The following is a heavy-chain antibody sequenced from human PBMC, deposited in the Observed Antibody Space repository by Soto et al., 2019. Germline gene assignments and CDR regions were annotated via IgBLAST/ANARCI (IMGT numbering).Heavy chain of an antibody. CDR3: AKDNVAYSTGPLCDY. CDR1: GFTFSSYG. D-gene: IGHD6-19*01. Sequence: VGSLRLSCAASGFTFSSYGMHWVRQAPGKGLEWVAIISYDGSNKYYADSVKGRFTISRDNSKNTLYLQMNSLRAEDTAVYYCAKDNVAYSTGPLCDYWGQGTLVTVSS. CDR2: ISYDGSNK. J-gene: IGHJ4*02. V-gene: IGHV3-30*18.